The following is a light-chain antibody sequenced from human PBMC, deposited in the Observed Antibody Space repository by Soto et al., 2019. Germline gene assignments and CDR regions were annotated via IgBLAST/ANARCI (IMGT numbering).Light chain of an antibody. CDR3: STSTRSRTAYV. CDR1: SSDVGGYKY. CDR2: KVS. Sequence: QSGLTQPASVSGTRGEAITISRTGTSSDVGGYKYVYWYQHHPRKAPKLMMYKVSIRPPRVSRRFSGSTSYNTAPLTTTGLPAEGEAPYYYSTSTRSRTAYVIGTGTQVTGL. J-gene: IGLJ1*01. V-gene: IGLV2-14*01.